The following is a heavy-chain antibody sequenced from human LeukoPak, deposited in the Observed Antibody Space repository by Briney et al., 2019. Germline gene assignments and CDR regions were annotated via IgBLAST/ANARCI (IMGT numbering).Heavy chain of an antibody. CDR1: GFTFSRYS. CDR2: ISRSSSTI. Sequence: PGGSLRLSCAASGFTFSRYSMNWVRQAPGKGLEWVSYISRSSSTIHYADSVKGRFTISRDNAKSSLYLQMNSLRAEDTAVYYCARGHGAFDIWGQGTMVTVSS. CDR3: ARGHGAFDI. J-gene: IGHJ3*02. V-gene: IGHV3-48*04.